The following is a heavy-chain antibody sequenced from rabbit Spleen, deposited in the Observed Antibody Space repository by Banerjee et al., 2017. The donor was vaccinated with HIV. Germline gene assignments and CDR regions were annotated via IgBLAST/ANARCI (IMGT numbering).Heavy chain of an antibody. CDR3: ARDGAGGSYFAL. J-gene: IGHJ3*01. CDR2: IEPIFGNT. CDR1: GFSFSNRYY. Sequence: QSLEESGGDPVKPGASLTLTCTASGFSFSNRYYMCWVRQAPGKGLEWIGYIEPIFGNTYYANWVNGRFTISSHNAQNTVFLQMTSLTAADTATYFCARDGAGGSYFALWGQGTLVTVS. D-gene: IGHD8-1*01. V-gene: IGHV1S40*01.